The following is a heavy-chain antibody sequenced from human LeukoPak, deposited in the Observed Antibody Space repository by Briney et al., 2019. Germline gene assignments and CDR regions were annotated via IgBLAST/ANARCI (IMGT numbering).Heavy chain of an antibody. Sequence: GGSLRLSCAASGFTFSSYGMHWVRQAPGKGLEWVAVISYDGSNKYYADSVKGRFTISRDNSKNTLYLRMNSLRAEDTAVYYCTVLGYCSSTSCSLPFDIWGQGTMVTVSS. CDR3: TVLGYCSSTSCSLPFDI. CDR1: GFTFSSYG. D-gene: IGHD2-2*01. CDR2: ISYDGSNK. V-gene: IGHV3-30*03. J-gene: IGHJ3*02.